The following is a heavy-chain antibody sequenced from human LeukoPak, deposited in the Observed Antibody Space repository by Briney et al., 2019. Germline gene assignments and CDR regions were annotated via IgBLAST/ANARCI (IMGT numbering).Heavy chain of an antibody. CDR3: ARGRAH. J-gene: IGHJ4*02. CDR2: INHSGST. CDR1: GFTFSSYS. V-gene: IGHV4-34*01. Sequence: GSLRLSCAASGFTFSSYSMNWVRQPPGKGLEWIGEINHSGSTNYNPSLKSRVTISVDTSKNQFSLKLSSVTAADTAVYYCARGRAHWGQGTLVTVSS.